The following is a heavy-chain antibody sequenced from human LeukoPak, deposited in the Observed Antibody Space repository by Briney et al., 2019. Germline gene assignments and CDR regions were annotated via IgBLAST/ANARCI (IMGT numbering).Heavy chain of an antibody. D-gene: IGHD3-10*01. V-gene: IGHV1-69*06. Sequence: GASVKVSCKASGGTLRNYAINWVRQAPGQRLEWMGGIIPMFGTANYAQKFQGRVTITADKSTGTVYMELRSLTSEDTAVYYCARGELLWFGELYRIHAFDIWGQGTMVIVSS. CDR3: ARGELLWFGELYRIHAFDI. J-gene: IGHJ3*02. CDR1: GGTLRNYA. CDR2: IIPMFGTA.